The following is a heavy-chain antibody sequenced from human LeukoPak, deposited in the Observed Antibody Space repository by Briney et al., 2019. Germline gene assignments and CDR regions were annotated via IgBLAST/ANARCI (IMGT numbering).Heavy chain of an antibody. J-gene: IGHJ5*02. CDR1: GFTFSDYY. D-gene: IGHD6-13*01. CDR2: ISSSGSTI. CDR3: ARDNRYSIFNWFDP. Sequence: GGSQRLSCAASGFTFSDYYMSWIRQAPGKGLGWVSYISSSGSTIYYADSVKGRFTISRDNAKNSLYLQMNSLRAEDTAVYYCARDNRYSIFNWFDPWGQGTLVTVSS. V-gene: IGHV3-11*04.